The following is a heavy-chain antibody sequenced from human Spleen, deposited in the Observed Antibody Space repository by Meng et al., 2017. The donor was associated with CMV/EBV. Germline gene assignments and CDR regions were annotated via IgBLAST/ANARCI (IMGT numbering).Heavy chain of an antibody. CDR2: IYRGGST. D-gene: IGHD4-23*01. Sequence: GESLMLSCAASGLTVSSNYMSWVRKAPGKGLEWVSVIYRGGSTNYAESVKGRFTISRDNSKNTLYLQMNSLIPEDTAVYYCARAPGGMQPGGYFDHWGQGTLVTVSS. CDR1: GLTVSSNY. CDR3: ARAPGGMQPGGYFDH. V-gene: IGHV3-66*02. J-gene: IGHJ4*02.